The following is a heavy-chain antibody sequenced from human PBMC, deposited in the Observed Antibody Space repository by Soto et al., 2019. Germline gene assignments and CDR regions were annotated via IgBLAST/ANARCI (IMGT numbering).Heavy chain of an antibody. CDR1: GVSFNNNG. Sequence: QVQLVQSGAEVKKPGSSVKVSCKTSGVSFNNNGIGWVRQAPGHGLEWMGGVSPPFRTSNYARKFQGRISITADASTGTVNMELSSLTSADMAQYYCARVLYYGSGSYSPYGMDVWGQGTTVTVSS. J-gene: IGHJ6*02. CDR3: ARVLYYGSGSYSPYGMDV. CDR2: VSPPFRTS. V-gene: IGHV1-69*01. D-gene: IGHD3-10*01.